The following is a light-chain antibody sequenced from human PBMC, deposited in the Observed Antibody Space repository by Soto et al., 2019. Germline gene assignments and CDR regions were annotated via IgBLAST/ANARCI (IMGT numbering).Light chain of an antibody. CDR1: QSISTY. CDR2: RAS. V-gene: IGKV1-39*01. CDR3: QQSYSSPPWT. Sequence: DIQMTQSPSSLSASVGDRVTISCRASQSISTYLNWYQQKPGTAPRLLIYRASSVKSGVPPRFSGGGSGRDFTLTISSLRPDDIATYFCQQSYSSPPWTFGQGTRVEVK. J-gene: IGKJ1*01.